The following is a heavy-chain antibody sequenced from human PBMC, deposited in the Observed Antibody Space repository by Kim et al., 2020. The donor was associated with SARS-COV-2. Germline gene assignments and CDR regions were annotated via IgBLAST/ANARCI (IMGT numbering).Heavy chain of an antibody. J-gene: IGHJ4*02. CDR3: ATDHPMIADRNFDY. D-gene: IGHD3-22*01. Sequence: EKKFQGRVTMTEDTSTDTAYMELSSLRSEDTAVYYCATDHPMIADRNFDYWGQGTLVTVSS. V-gene: IGHV1-24*01.